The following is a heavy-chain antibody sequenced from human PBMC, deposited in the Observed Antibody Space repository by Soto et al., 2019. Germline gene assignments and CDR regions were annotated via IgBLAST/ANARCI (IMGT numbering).Heavy chain of an antibody. CDR1: GYTFTSYD. V-gene: IGHV1-8*01. D-gene: IGHD4-17*01. CDR3: ARTLYGDNVDY. Sequence: QVQLVQTGDKVKKPGASVKVSCKTSGYTFTSYDINWVGQATGQELEWMGWMNPNSGNTGYAQKFQGRVTMTRNTSIITAYMELSSLRSEDTAVYYCARTLYGDNVDYWGQGTLVTVSS. CDR2: MNPNSGNT. J-gene: IGHJ4*02.